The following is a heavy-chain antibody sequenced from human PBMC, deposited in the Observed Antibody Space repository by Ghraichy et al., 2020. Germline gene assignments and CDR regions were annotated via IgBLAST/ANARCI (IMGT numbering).Heavy chain of an antibody. CDR1: TFTFSNYA. CDR2: IAGSGIIT. CDR3: AKLGGSDWYPDY. J-gene: IGHJ4*02. D-gene: IGHD6-19*01. Sequence: GGSLRLSCAASTFTFSNYAMSWVRQAPGRGLEWVSTIAGSGIITYYADSVKGRFTISRDNSKNTLFLLMNSLRAEDTAVYFCAKLGGSDWYPDYWGQGTLVTVSS. V-gene: IGHV3-23*01.